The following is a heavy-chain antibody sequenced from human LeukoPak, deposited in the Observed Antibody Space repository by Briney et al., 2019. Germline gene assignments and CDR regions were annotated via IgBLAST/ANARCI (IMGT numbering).Heavy chain of an antibody. CDR3: ARVATGSYHFDY. V-gene: IGHV3-23*01. CDR1: GFTFSSYA. J-gene: IGHJ4*02. D-gene: IGHD1-26*01. CDR2: ISGSGGST. Sequence: PGGSLRLSCAASGFTFSSYAMSWVRQAPGKGLEWVSAISGSGGSTYYADSVKGRFTISRDNAENTLYVQMNSLRVEDTAVYYCARVATGSYHFDYWGQGTLVTVSS.